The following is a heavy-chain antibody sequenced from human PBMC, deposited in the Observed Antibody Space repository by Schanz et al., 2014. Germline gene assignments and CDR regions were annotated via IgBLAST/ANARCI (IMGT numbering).Heavy chain of an antibody. D-gene: IGHD5-12*01. J-gene: IGHJ3*01. CDR3: ARDGGRDGYNLAFDV. V-gene: IGHV3-30*04. CDR2: ISGNGGEK. CDR1: GFSFSTYA. Sequence: QVQLVESGGGVVQPGRSLRLSCAASGFSFSTYAMHWVRQAPGKGLRCVAVISGNGGEKYYADSVKGRFTISRDNSENTLFLEMNSLRLEDTAVYFCARDGGRDGYNLAFDVWGQGTLVTVSS.